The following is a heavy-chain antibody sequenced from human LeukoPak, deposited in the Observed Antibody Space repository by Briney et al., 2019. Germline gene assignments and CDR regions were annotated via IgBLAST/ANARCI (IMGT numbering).Heavy chain of an antibody. V-gene: IGHV7-4-1*02. Sequence: GASVKVSCKAFRYTFTSYAMNSVRQAPGHGREWRGWINTNTGNPTYAQGFTGRFVFSLDTSVSTAYLQISSLKAEDTAAYYCARSDLYYYGSGSYFPLDYYYGMDVWGQGTTVTVSS. CDR1: RYTFTSYA. D-gene: IGHD3-10*01. J-gene: IGHJ6*02. CDR3: ARSDLYYYGSGSYFPLDYYYGMDV. CDR2: INTNTGNP.